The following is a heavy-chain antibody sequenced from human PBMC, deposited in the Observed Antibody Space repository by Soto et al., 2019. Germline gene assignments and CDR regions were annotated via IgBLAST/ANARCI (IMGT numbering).Heavy chain of an antibody. CDR2: ISYDGSNK. V-gene: IGHV3-30-3*01. Sequence: LRLSCAASGFTFSSYAMHWVRQAPGKGLEWVAVISYDGSNKYYADSVKGRFTISRDNSKNTLYLQMNSLRAEDTAVYYCARLASVDTAMVPQFDYWGQGTLVTVSS. CDR3: ARLASVDTAMVPQFDY. CDR1: GFTFSSYA. D-gene: IGHD5-18*01. J-gene: IGHJ4*02.